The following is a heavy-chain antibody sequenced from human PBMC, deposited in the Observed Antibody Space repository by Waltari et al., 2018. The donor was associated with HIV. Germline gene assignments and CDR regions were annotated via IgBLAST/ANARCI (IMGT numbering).Heavy chain of an antibody. Sequence: QVQLQESGPGLVKPSQTLSLTCTVSGGSISSGSYYWSWIRQPAGKGLEWIGRIYTSGSTNYNPSLKSRVTISVDTSKNQFSLKLSSVTAADTAVYYCARGDVVVPAAKAGNWFDPWGQGTLVTVSS. V-gene: IGHV4-61*02. CDR2: IYTSGST. D-gene: IGHD2-2*01. CDR3: ARGDVVVPAAKAGNWFDP. CDR1: GGSISSGSYY. J-gene: IGHJ5*02.